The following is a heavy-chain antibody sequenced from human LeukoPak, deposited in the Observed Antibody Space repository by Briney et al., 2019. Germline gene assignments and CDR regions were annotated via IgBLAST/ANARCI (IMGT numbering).Heavy chain of an antibody. V-gene: IGHV4-59*08. Sequence: SETLSLTCTVSGGSISSYYWSWIRQPPGKGLEWIGYIYYSGSTNYNPSLKSRVAISVDTSKNQFSLKLSSVTAADTAVYYCARTYYYDSSGYGGFDYWGQGTLVTVSS. CDR3: ARTYYYDSSGYGGFDY. CDR2: IYYSGST. CDR1: GGSISSYY. D-gene: IGHD3-22*01. J-gene: IGHJ4*02.